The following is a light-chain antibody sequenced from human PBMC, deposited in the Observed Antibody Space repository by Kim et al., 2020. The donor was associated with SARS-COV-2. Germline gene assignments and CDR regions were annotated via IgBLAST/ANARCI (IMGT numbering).Light chain of an antibody. CDR1: KLGDKY. Sequence: SYELTQPPSVSVSPGQTASITCSGDKLGDKYACWYQQKPGQSPVLVIYQDSKRPSGIPERFSGFNSGNTATLTISGTQAMDEADYYCQAWDSSTNWVFGG. CDR3: QAWDSSTNWV. CDR2: QDS. J-gene: IGLJ3*02. V-gene: IGLV3-1*01.